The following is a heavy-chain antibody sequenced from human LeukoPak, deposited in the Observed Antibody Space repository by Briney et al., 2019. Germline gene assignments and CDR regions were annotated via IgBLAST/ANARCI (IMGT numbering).Heavy chain of an antibody. D-gene: IGHD2-2*01. CDR3: AKSPGYCSSTSCYGSFDY. CDR1: GFTFSSYA. J-gene: IGHJ4*02. CDR2: ISGSGGST. Sequence: GGSLRLSCAAPGFTFSSYAMSWVRQAPGKGLEWVSAISGSGGSTYYADSVKGRFTISRDNSKNTLYLQMNSLRAEDTAVYYCAKSPGYCSSTSCYGSFDYWGQGTLVTVSS. V-gene: IGHV3-23*01.